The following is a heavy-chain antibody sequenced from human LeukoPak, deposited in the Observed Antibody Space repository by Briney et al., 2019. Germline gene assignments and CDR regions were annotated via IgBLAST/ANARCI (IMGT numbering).Heavy chain of an antibody. CDR3: ARDVMTTPAYYFDY. V-gene: IGHV3-30-3*01. CDR2: ISYDGSNK. Sequence: GGSLRLSCAASGFTVRDNYMTWVRQAPGKGLEWVAVISYDGSNKYYADSVKGRFTISRDNSKNTLYLQMNSLRAEDTAVYYCARDVMTTPAYYFDYWGQGTLVTVSS. J-gene: IGHJ4*02. D-gene: IGHD4-4*01. CDR1: GFTVRDNY.